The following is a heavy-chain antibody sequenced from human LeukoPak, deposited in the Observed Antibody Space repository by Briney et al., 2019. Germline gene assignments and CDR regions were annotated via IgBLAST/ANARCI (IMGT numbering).Heavy chain of an antibody. CDR1: GGSISSGSYY. Sequence: SQTLSLTCTVSGGSISSGSYYWSWIRQPAGKGLEWIGRIYTSGSTNYNPSLKSRVTISVDTSKNQFSLKLSSVTAADTAVYYCAREAVYSSGLLDYWGQGTLVTVSS. D-gene: IGHD6-19*01. CDR3: AREAVYSSGLLDY. V-gene: IGHV4-61*02. J-gene: IGHJ4*02. CDR2: IYTSGST.